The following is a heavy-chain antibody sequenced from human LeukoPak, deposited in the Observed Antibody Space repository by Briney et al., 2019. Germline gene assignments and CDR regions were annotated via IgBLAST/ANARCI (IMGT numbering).Heavy chain of an antibody. J-gene: IGHJ3*02. Sequence: SVKVSCKASGGTFSSYAISWVRQAPGQGLEWMGRIIPIFGTAHYAQKFHGRVTITTDESTSTAYMELSSLRSEDTAVYYCARDYYDSSGPLPRAFDIWGQGTMVTVSS. CDR2: IIPIFGTA. CDR3: ARDYYDSSGPLPRAFDI. CDR1: GGTFSSYA. V-gene: IGHV1-69*05. D-gene: IGHD3-22*01.